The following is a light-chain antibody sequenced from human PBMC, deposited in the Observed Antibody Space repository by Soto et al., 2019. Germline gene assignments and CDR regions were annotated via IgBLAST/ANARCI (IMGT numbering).Light chain of an antibody. CDR1: QNIDSY. CDR3: QQTYSTPWT. J-gene: IGKJ1*01. V-gene: IGKV1-39*01. CDR2: DAS. Sequence: DIQMTQSPSSLSASVGDRVTITCRASQNIDSYLNWYQQRPGKAPKLLIHDASSLQSGVPSRFSGSGSGTDFALTINGLQPEDFATIYCQQTYSTPWTFGQGTKVDIK.